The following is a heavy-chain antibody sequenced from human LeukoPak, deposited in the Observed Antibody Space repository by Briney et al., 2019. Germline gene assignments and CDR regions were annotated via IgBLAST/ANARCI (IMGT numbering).Heavy chain of an antibody. J-gene: IGHJ4*02. Sequence: GESLKISCKGSGYSFTNYWIGWVRQMPGKGLEWMGIIYPRDSDTKASPSFQGQVTMSVDKPISTAYLQWSSLKASDTAMYFCARGVNCSGTNCPFDYWGQGTLVTVSS. V-gene: IGHV5-51*04. CDR2: IYPRDSDT. CDR3: ARGVNCSGTNCPFDY. CDR1: GYSFTNYW. D-gene: IGHD2-2*01.